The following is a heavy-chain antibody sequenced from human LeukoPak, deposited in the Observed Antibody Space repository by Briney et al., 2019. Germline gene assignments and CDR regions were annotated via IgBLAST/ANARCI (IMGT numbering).Heavy chain of an antibody. CDR1: GYTFTSYY. V-gene: IGHV1-46*01. CDR3: ARVARLDAFDI. J-gene: IGHJ3*02. Sequence: ASVKVSCKASGYTFTSYYMHWVRQAPGQGLEWMGIINPSGGSTSYAQKFQGRVTMTRDTSTSTVYMELSSLRSEDAAVYYCARVARLDAFDIWGQGTMVTVSS. D-gene: IGHD2-21*02. CDR2: INPSGGST.